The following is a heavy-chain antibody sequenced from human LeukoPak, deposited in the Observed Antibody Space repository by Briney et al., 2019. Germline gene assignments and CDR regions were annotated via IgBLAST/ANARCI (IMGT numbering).Heavy chain of an antibody. CDR3: ARADSPPDTAMITAPGY. CDR2: IIPIFGTA. CDR1: GGTFSNYA. V-gene: IGHV1-69*13. J-gene: IGHJ4*02. D-gene: IGHD5-18*01. Sequence: SVKVSCKASGGTFSNYAISWVRQAPGQGLEWMGGIIPIFGTAKYTQKFQGRVTITADESTSTAYMELSSLRSEDTAVYYCARADSPPDTAMITAPGYWGQGTLVTVSS.